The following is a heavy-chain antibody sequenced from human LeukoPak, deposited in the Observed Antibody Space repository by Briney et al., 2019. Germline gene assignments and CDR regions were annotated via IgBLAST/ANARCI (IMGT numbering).Heavy chain of an antibody. D-gene: IGHD3-10*01. V-gene: IGHV4-39*01. Sequence: SETLSLTCTVSGGSISCSSHYWSWIRQPPGKGLEWIASINYSGSTYYNPSLKSRVTISVDTSKNQFSLKLSSVTAADTAVYYCAPYGSGFSIDDYWGQGTLVTVSS. J-gene: IGHJ4*02. CDR3: APYGSGFSIDDY. CDR2: INYSGST. CDR1: GGSISCSSHY.